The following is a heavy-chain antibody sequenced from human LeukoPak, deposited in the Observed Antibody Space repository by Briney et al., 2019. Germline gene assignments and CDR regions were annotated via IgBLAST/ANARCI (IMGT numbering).Heavy chain of an antibody. D-gene: IGHD3-22*01. J-gene: IGHJ4*02. V-gene: IGHV3-48*03. CDR3: ARALRITMIGDY. Sequence: GGSLRVSCAASGFAFSSYEMNWVRQAPGKGLEWVSYISSSGNTINYADSVKGRFTISRDNAKNSLYLQMNSLRAEDTAVYYCARALRITMIGDYWGQGTLVTVSS. CDR2: ISSSGNTI. CDR1: GFAFSSYE.